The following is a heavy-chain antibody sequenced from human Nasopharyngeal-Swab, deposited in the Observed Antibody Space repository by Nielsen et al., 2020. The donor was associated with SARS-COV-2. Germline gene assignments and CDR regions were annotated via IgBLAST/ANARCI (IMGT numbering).Heavy chain of an antibody. CDR3: AKEDLSGYDSTSYYGMDV. D-gene: IGHD5-12*01. V-gene: IGHV3-30*18. Sequence: SGFTFGNYAMHWVRQAPGKELEWMAVISYDGNYKYYADSVKGRFTISRDNSKNTVFLQMNSLRAEDTAVYYCAKEDLSGYDSTSYYGMDVWGQGTTVTVSS. J-gene: IGHJ6*02. CDR1: GFTFGNYA. CDR2: ISYDGNYK.